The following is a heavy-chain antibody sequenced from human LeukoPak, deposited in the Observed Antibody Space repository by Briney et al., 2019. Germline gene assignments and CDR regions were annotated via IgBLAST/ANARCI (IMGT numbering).Heavy chain of an antibody. J-gene: IGHJ4*02. V-gene: IGHV1-2*06. CDR2: INPNSDGT. CDR3: ARVELTTGPRYFDS. Sequence: ASVKVSCKASGYTFTAYYIHWVRQAPGQGLEWMGRINPNSDGTDYAQEFQGRVTLTRDTSISTAYMELSSLTSDDTALYFCARVELTTGPRYFDSWGQGTLVTVSS. D-gene: IGHD3-22*01. CDR1: GYTFTAYY.